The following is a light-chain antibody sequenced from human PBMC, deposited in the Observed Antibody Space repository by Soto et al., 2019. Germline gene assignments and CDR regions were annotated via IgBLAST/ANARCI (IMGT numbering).Light chain of an antibody. CDR2: AAS. CDR1: QSISSY. CDR3: QQSYSTPPT. Sequence: DIHMTQSPSSLSASVGDRVTITCRASQSISSYVTWYQQKSGQAPKLLIYAASSLGSGVPSRFSGTGSGTDFTLTITSLQPEDFASYHCQQSYSTPPTFGQGTKLEIK. V-gene: IGKV1-39*01. J-gene: IGKJ2*01.